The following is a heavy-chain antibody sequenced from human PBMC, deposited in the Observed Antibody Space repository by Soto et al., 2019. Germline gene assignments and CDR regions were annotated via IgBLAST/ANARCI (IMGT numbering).Heavy chain of an antibody. J-gene: IGHJ4*02. D-gene: IGHD6-13*01. CDR1: GFTLSRNG. Sequence: GGSLRLSCGASGFTLSRNGMHWVRQAPGKGLEWVAVISNDGRNKYYGDSVKGRFTISRDNSKNTVYLQMNSLGAEDTAVYYCAKDKSRSWALDYWGQGTLVTVSS. CDR2: ISNDGRNK. CDR3: AKDKSRSWALDY. V-gene: IGHV3-30*18.